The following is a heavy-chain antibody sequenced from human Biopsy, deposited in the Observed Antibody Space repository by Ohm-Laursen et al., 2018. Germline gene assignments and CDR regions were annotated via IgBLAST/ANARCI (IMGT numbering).Heavy chain of an antibody. Sequence: ASVKVSCNSSGYTFTSYDINWVRQATGQGLEWMGWMNPNSGNTGYAQKFQGRVTMTRNTSISTAYMELSSLRSEDTAVYYCARVPSTTRSRDFWGQGTLVTVSS. CDR2: MNPNSGNT. CDR3: ARVPSTTRSRDF. D-gene: IGHD2-2*01. J-gene: IGHJ4*02. V-gene: IGHV1-8*01. CDR1: GYTFTSYD.